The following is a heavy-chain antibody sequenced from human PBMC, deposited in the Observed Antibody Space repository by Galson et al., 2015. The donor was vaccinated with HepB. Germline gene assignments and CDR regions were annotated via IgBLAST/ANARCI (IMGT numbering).Heavy chain of an antibody. D-gene: IGHD4-23*01. V-gene: IGHV4-39*01. CDR3: ARRRSIFFGGKRGHFDY. J-gene: IGHJ4*02. CDR2: MYYSRNT. Sequence: SETLSLTCTVSGGSISTPDYYWGWIRQPPGKGLEWIGSMYYSRNTNYNPSLKSRVTMSVDTSRNQFSLELSSVTAADTAVYYCARRRSIFFGGKRGHFDYWGQGTLVTVSS. CDR1: GGSISTPDYY.